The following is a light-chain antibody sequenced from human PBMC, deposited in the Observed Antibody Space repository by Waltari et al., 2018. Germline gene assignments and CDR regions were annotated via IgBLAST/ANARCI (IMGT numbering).Light chain of an antibody. V-gene: IGLV2-23*01. Sequence: QSALTQPASVSGSPGQSITISCTGTSSDVGSYNLVSWYQQHPGKAPKLMIYEGSKRPSGVSNRFSGSKSGNTASLTISGLQAEEEADYFCSSYAGSSTLYVFGTGTKVTVL. CDR2: EGS. CDR1: SSDVGSYNL. J-gene: IGLJ1*01. CDR3: SSYAGSSTLYV.